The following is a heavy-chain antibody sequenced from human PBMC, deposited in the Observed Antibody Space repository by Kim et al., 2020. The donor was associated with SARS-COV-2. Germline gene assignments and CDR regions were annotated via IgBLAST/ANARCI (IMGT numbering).Heavy chain of an antibody. D-gene: IGHD6-13*01. J-gene: IGHJ4*02. CDR2: IYPGDSET. V-gene: IGHV5-51*01. CDR1: GYSFTNYW. Sequence: GESLKISCKGSGYSFTNYWIGWVRQMPGKGLEWMGIIYPGDSETRHSPSFQGQVTISADKSISTAHLQWRSLEASDTAMYYCTRGTGYSSNWFDYWGQGTLVTVSS. CDR3: TRGTGYSSNWFDY.